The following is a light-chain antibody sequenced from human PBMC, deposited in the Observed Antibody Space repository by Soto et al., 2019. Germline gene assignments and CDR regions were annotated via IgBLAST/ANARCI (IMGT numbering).Light chain of an antibody. J-gene: IGKJ4*01. V-gene: IGKV3-20*01. Sequence: EIVLTQSPGTLSLSPGARATLSCRASESVSDNYLAWYQQRSGQAPRLVIYGASSRASAVPDRFSGSGSGADFTRTSSRLEPEDFAVYYCQQYGSSPLTFGGGTKVEIK. CDR3: QQYGSSPLT. CDR1: ESVSDNY. CDR2: GAS.